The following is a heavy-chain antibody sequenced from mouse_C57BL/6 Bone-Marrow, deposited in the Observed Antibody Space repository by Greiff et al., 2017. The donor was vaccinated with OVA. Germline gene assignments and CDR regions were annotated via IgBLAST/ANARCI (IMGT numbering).Heavy chain of an antibody. Sequence: QVQLQQPGAELVKPGASVKLSCKASGYTFTSYWMHWVKQRPGQGLEWIGMIHPNSGSTNYKEKFKSKATLTVDKSSTTAYMHRSSLTSEDSAVYYCARGDSPRCFDYWGQGTTLTVSS. CDR3: ARGDSPRCFDY. CDR1: GYTFTSYW. J-gene: IGHJ2*01. V-gene: IGHV1-64*01. D-gene: IGHD3-3*01. CDR2: IHPNSGST.